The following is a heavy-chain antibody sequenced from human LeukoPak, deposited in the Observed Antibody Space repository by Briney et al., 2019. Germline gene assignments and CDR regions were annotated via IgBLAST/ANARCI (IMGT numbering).Heavy chain of an antibody. CDR2: ITGSGGNT. V-gene: IGHV3-23*01. D-gene: IGHD3-9*01. J-gene: IGHJ4*02. CDR1: GFTFGNYA. Sequence: GGSLRLSCAASGFTFGNYAMSWVGQAPGKGLEGVSAITGSGGNTYYADSVKGRFTISRDNSKNTLYLQMNSLRDEDTAVYYCAKWGDFDVLTGYYVPDFWGQGTLVTVSS. CDR3: AKWGDFDVLTGYYVPDF.